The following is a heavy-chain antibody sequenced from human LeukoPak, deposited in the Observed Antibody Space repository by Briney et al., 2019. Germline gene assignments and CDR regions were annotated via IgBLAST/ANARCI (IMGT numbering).Heavy chain of an antibody. CDR2: INHSGST. V-gene: IGHV4-34*01. Sequence: PSETLSLTCAVYGGSFSGYYWSWLRQPPGKGLEWIGEINHSGSTNYNPSLKSRVTISVDTSKNQFSLKLSSVTAADTAVYYCAREYYYYYMDVWGKGTTVAVSS. CDR1: GGSFSGYY. CDR3: AREYYYYYMDV. J-gene: IGHJ6*03.